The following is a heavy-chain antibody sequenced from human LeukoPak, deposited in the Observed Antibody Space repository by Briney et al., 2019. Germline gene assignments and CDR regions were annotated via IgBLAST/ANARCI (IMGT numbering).Heavy chain of an antibody. D-gene: IGHD1-26*01. CDR1: GFTFSASP. V-gene: IGHV3-30*02. Sequence: GGSLRLSCTASGFTFSASPIHWVRQAPGKGLEWVAFIRYDGSNKYYADSVKGRFTISRDNSKNTLYLQMNSLRAEDTAVYYCAKDREVGAPWVYYYYMDVWGKGTTVTVSS. CDR2: IRYDGSNK. CDR3: AKDREVGAPWVYYYYMDV. J-gene: IGHJ6*03.